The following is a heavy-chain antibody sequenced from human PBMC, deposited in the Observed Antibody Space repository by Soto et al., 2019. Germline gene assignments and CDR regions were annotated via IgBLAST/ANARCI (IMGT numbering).Heavy chain of an antibody. CDR3: ARQPTTGDTDLWFDP. V-gene: IGHV4-39*01. J-gene: IGHJ5*02. D-gene: IGHD2-21*01. Sequence: QLQLLESGPGLVKASETLSLTCNVSGGSISTSRSYWAWIRQPPGKGLEWLANIFYSGSTYYNPSLASRVTVSVDTSKNEFSLKLRSVTAADTAVYYCARQPTTGDTDLWFDPWGQGTLVPVSS. CDR2: IFYSGST. CDR1: GGSISTSRSY.